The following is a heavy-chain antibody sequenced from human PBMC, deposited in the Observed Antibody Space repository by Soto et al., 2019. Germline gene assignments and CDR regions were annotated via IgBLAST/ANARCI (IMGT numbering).Heavy chain of an antibody. CDR2: IYHSGMT. D-gene: IGHD1-26*01. CDR1: GGSISTGGYY. CDR3: ATVRWELHDAFDI. Sequence: QVQLQESGPGLVKPSQTLSLTSTVSGGSISTGGYYWSWIRQHPGRGLEWIGYIYHSGMTFSNPSLQRRVAISIDTSKNKFSLKLSSVTAADTAVYYCATVRWELHDAFDIWGQGTMVSVSS. J-gene: IGHJ3*02. V-gene: IGHV4-31*03.